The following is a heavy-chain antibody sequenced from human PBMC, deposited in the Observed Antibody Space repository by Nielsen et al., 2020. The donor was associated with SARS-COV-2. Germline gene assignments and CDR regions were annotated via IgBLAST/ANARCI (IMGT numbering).Heavy chain of an antibody. Sequence: GGSLRLSCAASGFTVSSNYMSWVRQAPGKGLEWVSVIYSGGSTYYADSVKGRFTISRHNSKNTLYLQMNSLRAEDTAVYYCAKDRVLLWFGELLRYFQHWGQGTPVTVSS. CDR1: GFTVSSNY. V-gene: IGHV3-53*01. CDR2: IYSGGST. D-gene: IGHD3-10*01. J-gene: IGHJ1*01. CDR3: AKDRVLLWFGELLRYFQH.